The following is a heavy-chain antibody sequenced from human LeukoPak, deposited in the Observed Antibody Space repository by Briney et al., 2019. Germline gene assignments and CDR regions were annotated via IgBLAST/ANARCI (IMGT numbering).Heavy chain of an antibody. CDR1: GYTFTRYG. D-gene: IGHD3-3*01. Sequence: ASVKVSCKASGYTFTRYGISWVRQATGQGLEWMGWMNPNSGNTGYAQKFQGRVTMTRNTSISTAYMELSSLRSEDTAVYYCARNYYYDFWSGYYRTIGFDYWGQGTLVTVSS. CDR3: ARNYYYDFWSGYYRTIGFDY. J-gene: IGHJ4*02. CDR2: MNPNSGNT. V-gene: IGHV1-8*01.